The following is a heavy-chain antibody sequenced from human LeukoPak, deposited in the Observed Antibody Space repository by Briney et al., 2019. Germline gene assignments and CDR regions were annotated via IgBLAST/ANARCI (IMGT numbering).Heavy chain of an antibody. CDR2: ISGSGGST. CDR3: ANRHTAMVGCYYYGMDV. Sequence: GGSLRLSCAASGFTFSSYAMSWVRQAPGKGLEWVSAISGSGGSTYYADSVKGRFTISRDNSKNTLYLQMNSLRAEDTAVYYCANRHTAMVGCYYYGMDVWGQGTTVTVSS. J-gene: IGHJ6*02. CDR1: GFTFSSYA. D-gene: IGHD5-18*01. V-gene: IGHV3-23*01.